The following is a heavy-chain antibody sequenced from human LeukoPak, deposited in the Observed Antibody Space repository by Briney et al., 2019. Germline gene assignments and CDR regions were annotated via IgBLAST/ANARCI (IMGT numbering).Heavy chain of an antibody. J-gene: IGHJ4*02. V-gene: IGHV4-59*11. D-gene: IGHD3-22*01. Sequence: SETLSLTCTVSGGSISSHYWSWIRQPPGKGLEWIGDIYYSGSTNYNPSLKSRVTISVDTSKNQFSLKLSSVTAAETAAYYCAREFLSSQYDSSGYYFDYWGQGTLVTVSS. CDR2: IYYSGST. CDR3: AREFLSSQYDSSGYYFDY. CDR1: GGSISSHY.